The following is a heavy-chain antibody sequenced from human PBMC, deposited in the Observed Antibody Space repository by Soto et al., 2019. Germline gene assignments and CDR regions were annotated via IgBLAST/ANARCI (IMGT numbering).Heavy chain of an antibody. CDR2: INHSGST. Sequence: QVQLQQWGAGLLKPSETLSLTCAVYGGSFSGYYWSWIRQPPGKGLEWIGEINHSGSTNYNPSLKSRVTISVDTSKNQFSLKLSSVTAADTAVYYCARAPALGYCSGGSCWSHAFDIWGQGTMSPSLQ. D-gene: IGHD2-15*01. V-gene: IGHV4-34*01. J-gene: IGHJ3*02. CDR1: GGSFSGYY. CDR3: ARAPALGYCSGGSCWSHAFDI.